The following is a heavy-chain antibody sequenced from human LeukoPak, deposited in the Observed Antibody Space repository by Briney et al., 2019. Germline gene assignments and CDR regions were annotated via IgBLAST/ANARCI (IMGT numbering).Heavy chain of an antibody. CDR2: IYYSGST. J-gene: IGHJ5*02. D-gene: IGHD1-14*01. CDR1: GGSVSSSSYY. V-gene: IGHV4-61*01. Sequence: SETLSLTCTVSGGSVSSSSYYWSWIRQPPGKGLEWIGYIYYSGSTNYNPSLKSRVTISVDTSKNQFSLKLSSVTAADTAVYYCARGGRKGFDPWGQGTLVTVSS. CDR3: ARGGRKGFDP.